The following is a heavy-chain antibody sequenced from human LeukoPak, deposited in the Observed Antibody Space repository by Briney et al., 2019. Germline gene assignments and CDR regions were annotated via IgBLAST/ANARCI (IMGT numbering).Heavy chain of an antibody. Sequence: PGGFLRLSCAASGNYWMHWVRQVPGKGLMWVSHINSDGSWTSYADSVKGRFTISKDNAKNTVCLQMNSLRAEDTAVYYCVSFYETYWGRGTLVTVSS. D-gene: IGHD2/OR15-2a*01. J-gene: IGHJ4*02. CDR2: INSDGSWT. CDR3: VSFYETY. V-gene: IGHV3-74*01. CDR1: GNYW.